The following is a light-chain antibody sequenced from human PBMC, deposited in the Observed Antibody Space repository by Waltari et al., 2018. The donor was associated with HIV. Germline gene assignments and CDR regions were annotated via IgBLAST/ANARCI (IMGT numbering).Light chain of an antibody. CDR3: CSYAGSESSEV. Sequence: QSALTQPASVSGSPGQSITISCTGTSSTICANNYVSCYQQHPGKAPKLIIYDVTKRPSGVSNRFSGSKSGNTASLTISGLQAEDEADYHCCSYAGSESSEVFGGGTKLTVL. CDR1: SSTICANNY. CDR2: DVT. J-gene: IGLJ2*01. V-gene: IGLV2-23*02.